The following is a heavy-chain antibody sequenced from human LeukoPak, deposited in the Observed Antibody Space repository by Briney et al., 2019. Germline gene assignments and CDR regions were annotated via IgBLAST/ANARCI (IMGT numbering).Heavy chain of an antibody. V-gene: IGHV4-34*01. CDR2: ITHSGST. CDR3: ARHRSSWFDFDY. Sequence: TSETLSLTCAVYGGSFSGYYWSWIRQPPGKGLEWIGEITHSGSTNYNPSLKSRVTISVDTSKNQFSLKLSSVTAADTAVYYCARHRSSWFDFDYWGQGTLVTVS. CDR1: GGSFSGYY. D-gene: IGHD6-13*01. J-gene: IGHJ4*02.